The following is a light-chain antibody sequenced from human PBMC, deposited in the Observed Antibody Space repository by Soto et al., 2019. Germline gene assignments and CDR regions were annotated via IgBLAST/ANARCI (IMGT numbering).Light chain of an antibody. CDR3: ETWDSNSHV. J-gene: IGLJ1*01. CDR2: IEGNGDY. V-gene: IGLV4-60*03. CDR1: GGHSGYI. Sequence: QPVLTHSSSASASLGSSVKLSCTLSGGHSGYIIAWHQQLPGKAPRFLLKIEGNGDYNRGSGVPARFSGSNSGADRYLTISNLPSDVEDADYSETWDSNSHVFGTGSKVPV.